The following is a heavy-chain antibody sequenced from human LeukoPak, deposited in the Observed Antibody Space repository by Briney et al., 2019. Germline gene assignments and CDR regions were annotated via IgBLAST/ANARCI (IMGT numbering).Heavy chain of an antibody. V-gene: IGHV1-8*01. D-gene: IGHD6-13*01. CDR3: ALYSSTWY. J-gene: IGHJ4*02. Sequence: ASVKVSCKTSGYPFTTWEINWVRQAAGQGLEWMGWVHPNGGNTAYAQKFQSRVTMTRDTSTSTVFMEVNSLRSEDTAVYYCALYSSTWYWGQGTLVTVSS. CDR2: VHPNGGNT. CDR1: GYPFTTWE.